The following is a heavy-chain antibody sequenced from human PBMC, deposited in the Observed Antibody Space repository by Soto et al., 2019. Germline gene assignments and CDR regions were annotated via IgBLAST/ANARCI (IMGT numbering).Heavy chain of an antibody. V-gene: IGHV1-3*01. Sequence: GASVKVSCKASGYTFTSYAMHWVRQAPGQRLEWMGWINAGNGNTKYSQKFQGRVTITRDTSASTAYMELSSLRSEDTAVYYCARDQESGIAAAGTWVDAFDIWGQGTMVTVSS. D-gene: IGHD6-13*01. CDR2: INAGNGNT. J-gene: IGHJ3*02. CDR3: ARDQESGIAAAGTWVDAFDI. CDR1: GYTFTSYA.